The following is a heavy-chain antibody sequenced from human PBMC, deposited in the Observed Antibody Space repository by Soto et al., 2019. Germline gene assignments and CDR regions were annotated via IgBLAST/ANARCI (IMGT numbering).Heavy chain of an antibody. CDR1: GFTFSSYF. CDR3: ARDAGYCSGGSCYFFRNGMDV. CDR2: IWYDGSNK. J-gene: IGHJ6*02. D-gene: IGHD2-15*01. V-gene: IGHV3-33*01. Sequence: GGSLRLSCAASGFTFSSYFMHWVRQAPGKGLEWVAVIWYDGSNKYYADSVKGRFTISRDNSKNTLYLQMNSLRAEDTAVYYCARDAGYCSGGSCYFFRNGMDVWGQGTTVTVSS.